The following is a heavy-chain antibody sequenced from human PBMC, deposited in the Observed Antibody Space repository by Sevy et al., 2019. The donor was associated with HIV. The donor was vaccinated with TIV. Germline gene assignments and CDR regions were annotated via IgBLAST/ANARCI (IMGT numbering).Heavy chain of an antibody. CDR1: GFTFSNYA. D-gene: IGHD4-17*01. Sequence: GGSLRLSRAASGFTFSNYAMSWVRQTPGKGLEWVSPISGSGGSTFYAGSVKGRFTISRDNSKNTLYLQMNSLRAEDTAIYYCAKASLDYGDYENYYFDYWGQGTLVTVSS. J-gene: IGHJ4*02. CDR2: ISGSGGST. V-gene: IGHV3-23*01. CDR3: AKASLDYGDYENYYFDY.